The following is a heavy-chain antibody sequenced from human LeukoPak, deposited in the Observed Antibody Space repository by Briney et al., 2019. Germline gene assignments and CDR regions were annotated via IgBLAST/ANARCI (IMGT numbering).Heavy chain of an antibody. CDR2: INPSGGST. V-gene: IGHV1-46*01. CDR1: GYTFTSYY. Sequence: ASVKVSCKASGYTFTSYYMHWVRQAPGQGLEWMGIINPSGGSTSYAQKFQGRVTMTTDTSTSTAYMELRSLRSDDTAVYYCARRSGIAVAGAFDYWGQGTLVTVSS. J-gene: IGHJ4*02. D-gene: IGHD6-19*01. CDR3: ARRSGIAVAGAFDY.